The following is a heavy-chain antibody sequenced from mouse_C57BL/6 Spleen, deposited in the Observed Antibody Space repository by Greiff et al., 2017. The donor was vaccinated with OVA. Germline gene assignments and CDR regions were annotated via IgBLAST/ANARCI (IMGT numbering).Heavy chain of an antibody. D-gene: IGHD3-2*02. CDR3: ATYSSGYGFAY. J-gene: IGHJ3*01. V-gene: IGHV1-82*01. Sequence: VQLVESGPELVKPGASVKISCKASGYAFSSSWMNWVKQRPGKGLEWIGRIYPGDGDTNYNGKFKGKATLTADKSSSTAYMQLSSLTSEDSAVYFGATYSSGYGFAYWGQGTLVTVSA. CDR1: GYAFSSSW. CDR2: IYPGDGDT.